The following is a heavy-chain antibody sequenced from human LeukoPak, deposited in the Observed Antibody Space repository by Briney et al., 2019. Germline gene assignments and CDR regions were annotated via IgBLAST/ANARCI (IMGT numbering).Heavy chain of an antibody. J-gene: IGHJ6*03. Sequence: SVKVSCKASGGTISSYAISWVRQAPGQGLEWMGGIIPIFGTANYAQKFQGRVTITTDESTSTAYMELSSLRSEDTAVYYCASSDGNYYYYYMDVWGKGTTVTVSS. CDR3: ASSDGNYYYYYMDV. V-gene: IGHV1-69*05. CDR1: GGTISSYA. D-gene: IGHD2-15*01. CDR2: IIPIFGTA.